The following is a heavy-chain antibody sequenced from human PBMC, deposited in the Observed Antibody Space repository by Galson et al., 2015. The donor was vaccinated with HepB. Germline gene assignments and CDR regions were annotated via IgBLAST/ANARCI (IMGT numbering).Heavy chain of an antibody. Sequence: SLRLSCAASGFTFSSYAMHWVRQAPGKGLEWVAVISYDGSNKYYADSVKGRFTISRDNSKNTLYLQMNSLRAEDTAVYYCARDGYCSSTSCHEDAFDIWGQGTMVTVSS. CDR2: ISYDGSNK. CDR3: ARDGYCSSTSCHEDAFDI. D-gene: IGHD2-2*03. CDR1: GFTFSSYA. J-gene: IGHJ3*02. V-gene: IGHV3-30-3*01.